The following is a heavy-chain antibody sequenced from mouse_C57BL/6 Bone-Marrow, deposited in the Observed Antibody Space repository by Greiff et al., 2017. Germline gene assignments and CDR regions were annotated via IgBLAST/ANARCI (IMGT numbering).Heavy chain of an antibody. CDR2: IYPRSGNT. D-gene: IGHD2-3*01. J-gene: IGHJ4*01. CDR3: SVLSISFDY. V-gene: IGHV1-81*01. CDR1: GYTFTGYG. Sequence: VQLQQSGAELARPGASVKLSCKASGYTFTGYGISWVKQRTGQGLEWIGEIYPRSGNTIYNEKFKGKATLTADKSSITAYMELRNLTSEDSAVCFCSVLSISFDYWGQGTLVTVSA.